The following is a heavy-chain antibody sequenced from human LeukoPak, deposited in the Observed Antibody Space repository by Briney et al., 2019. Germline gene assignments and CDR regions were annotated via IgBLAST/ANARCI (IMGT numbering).Heavy chain of an antibody. CDR2: IHSSDGTT. D-gene: IGHD1-14*01. CDR1: GFTFSSYE. J-gene: IGHJ4*02. CDR3: ARAPGSETVDH. Sequence: GGSLRLSCAASGFTFSSYEMSWVRQAPGKGLQWVSYIHSSDGTTFYADSVKGRFTISRDNAKNSLYLQMSSLSVDDTAVYYCARAPGSETVDHWGQGTLVTVST. V-gene: IGHV3-48*03.